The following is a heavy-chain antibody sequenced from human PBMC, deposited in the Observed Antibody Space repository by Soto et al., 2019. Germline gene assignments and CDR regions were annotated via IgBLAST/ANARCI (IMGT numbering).Heavy chain of an antibody. Sequence: PSETLSLTCTVSGGSISSSSYYWGWIRQPPGKGLEWIGSIYYSGSTYYNPSLKGRVTISVDTSKNQFSLKLSSVTAADTAVYYCASLEYSSSSLDYWGQGTLVTVSS. CDR3: ASLEYSSSSLDY. D-gene: IGHD6-6*01. V-gene: IGHV4-39*01. CDR2: IYYSGST. CDR1: GGSISSSSYY. J-gene: IGHJ4*02.